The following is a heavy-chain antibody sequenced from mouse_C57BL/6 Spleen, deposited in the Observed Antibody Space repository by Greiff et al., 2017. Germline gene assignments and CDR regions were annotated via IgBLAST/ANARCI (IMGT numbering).Heavy chain of an antibody. CDR3: ARQNYSNFYYFDY. CDR2: ISSGGSYT. CDR1: GFTFSSYG. D-gene: IGHD2-5*01. V-gene: IGHV5-6*01. Sequence: EVQLVESGGDLVKPGGSLKLSCAASGFTFSSYGMSWVRQTPDKRLGWVATISSGGSYTYYPDSVKGRFTISRDNAKNTLYLQMSSLKSEDTAMYYCARQNYSNFYYFDYWGQGTTLTVSS. J-gene: IGHJ2*01.